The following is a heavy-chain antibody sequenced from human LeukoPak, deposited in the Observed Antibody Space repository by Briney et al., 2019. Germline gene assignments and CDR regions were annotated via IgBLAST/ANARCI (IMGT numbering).Heavy chain of an antibody. CDR2: IYYSGST. Sequence: PSETLSLTCTVSGDSISSSSYYWGWIRQPPGKGLEWIGSIYYSGSTYYNPSLKSRVTISVDTSKNQFSLKLSSVTAADTAVYYCARWVTQLLYFDYWGQGTLVTVSS. J-gene: IGHJ4*02. CDR1: GDSISSSSYY. D-gene: IGHD2-2*01. CDR3: ARWVTQLLYFDY. V-gene: IGHV4-39*07.